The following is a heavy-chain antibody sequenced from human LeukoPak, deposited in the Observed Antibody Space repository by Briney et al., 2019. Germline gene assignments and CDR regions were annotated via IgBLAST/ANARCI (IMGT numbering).Heavy chain of an antibody. CDR2: IYYSGST. CDR3: ARTDDCSSTSCSLDY. CDR1: GGSISSYY. J-gene: IGHJ4*02. D-gene: IGHD2-2*01. V-gene: IGHV4-59*01. Sequence: SETLSLTRTVSGGSISSYYWSWIRQPAGKGLEWIGYIYYSGSTNYNPSLKSRVTISVDTSKNQFSLKLSSVTAADTAVYYCARTDDCSSTSCSLDYWGQGTLVTVSS.